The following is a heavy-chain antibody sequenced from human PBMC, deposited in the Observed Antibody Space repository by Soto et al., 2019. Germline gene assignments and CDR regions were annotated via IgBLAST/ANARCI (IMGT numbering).Heavy chain of an antibody. D-gene: IGHD2-2*01. CDR2: IYYSGST. J-gene: IGHJ3*02. V-gene: IGHV4-59*01. Sequence: TLSLTCTVSGGSISSYYWSWIRQPPGKGLEWIGYIYYSGSTNYNPSLKSRVTISVDTSKNQFSLKLSSVTAADTAVYYFAREYCSSTSCYRYAFDIWGQGTMVTVSS. CDR3: AREYCSSTSCYRYAFDI. CDR1: GGSISSYY.